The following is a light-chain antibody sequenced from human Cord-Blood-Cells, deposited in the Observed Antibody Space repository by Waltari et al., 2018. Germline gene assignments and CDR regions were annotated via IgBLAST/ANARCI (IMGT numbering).Light chain of an antibody. CDR1: SSDVGGYNY. CDR2: DVS. J-gene: IGLJ3*02. CDR3: SSYTSSSTWV. V-gene: IGLV2-14*01. Sequence: QSALTQPASVSGSPGQSITISCTGTSSDVGGYNYVSWYQQHPGKAPKPMIYDVSKRPSGVSDRFSGSKSGNTASLTMSGLQAEDEADYYCSSYTSSSTWVFGGGTKLTVL.